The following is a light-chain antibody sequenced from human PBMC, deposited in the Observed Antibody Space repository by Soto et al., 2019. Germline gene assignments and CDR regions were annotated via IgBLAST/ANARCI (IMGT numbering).Light chain of an antibody. CDR1: SSDVGGYNY. CDR3: SSYTSSSPVL. CDR2: DVS. J-gene: IGLJ2*01. Sequence: QSALTQPASVSGSPGQSITISCTGTSSDVGGYNYVSWYQQHPGKAPKVMIYDVSNRPSGASNRFSGSKSGNTASLTISGLQAEDEADYYCSSYTSSSPVLFGGGTKLTVL. V-gene: IGLV2-14*01.